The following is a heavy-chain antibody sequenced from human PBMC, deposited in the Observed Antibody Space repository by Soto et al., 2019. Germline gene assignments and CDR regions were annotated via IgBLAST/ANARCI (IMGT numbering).Heavy chain of an antibody. V-gene: IGHV4-38-2*01. CDR2: IYHSGST. D-gene: IGHD3-3*01. CDR1: GYSISSGYY. J-gene: IGHJ5*02. Sequence: ASETLSLTCAVSGYSISSGYYWGWIRQPPGKGLEWIGSIYHSGSTYYNPSLKSRVTISVDTSKNQFSLKLSSVTAADTAVYYCARALEYDFWSGYSNWFDPWGQGTMATVYS. CDR3: ARALEYDFWSGYSNWFDP.